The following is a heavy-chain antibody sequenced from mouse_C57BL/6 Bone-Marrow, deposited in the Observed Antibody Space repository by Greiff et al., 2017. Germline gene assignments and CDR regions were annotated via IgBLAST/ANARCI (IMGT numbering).Heavy chain of an antibody. CDR1: GYTFTNYW. Sequence: VQLQQSGAELVRPGTSVKMSCKASGYTFTNYWIGWAKQRPGHGLEWIGDIYPGGGYTNYNEKFKGKATLTADKSSSTAYMQFSSLPSEDSAIYYCTGEGYDGAMDYWGQGTSVTVAS. CDR3: TGEGYDGAMDY. CDR2: IYPGGGYT. D-gene: IGHD2-2*01. V-gene: IGHV1-63*01. J-gene: IGHJ4*01.